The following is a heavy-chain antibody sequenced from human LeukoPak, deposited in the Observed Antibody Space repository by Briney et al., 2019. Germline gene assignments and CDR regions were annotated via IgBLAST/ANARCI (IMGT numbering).Heavy chain of an antibody. Sequence: GRSLRLSCAASGFTFSSYGMHWVRQAPGKGLEWVAVTSYDGSNKYYADSVKGRFTISRDNSKNTLYLQMNSLRAEDTAVYYCAKDPFIAAAGRVYYFDYWGQGTLVTVSS. CDR3: AKDPFIAAAGRVYYFDY. CDR2: TSYDGSNK. CDR1: GFTFSSYG. V-gene: IGHV3-30*18. J-gene: IGHJ4*02. D-gene: IGHD6-13*01.